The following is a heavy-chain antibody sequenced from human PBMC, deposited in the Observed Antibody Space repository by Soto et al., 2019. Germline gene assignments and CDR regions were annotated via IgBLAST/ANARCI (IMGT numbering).Heavy chain of an antibody. V-gene: IGHV1-8*01. Sequence: QVQLVQSGAEVKKPGASVKVSCKASVYTFTSYDINWVRQATGQGLEWMGWMNPNSGNTGYAQKFQGRVTMTRNTSTSTAYLELSSLRSEDTAVYYCARPTYYYDSSGGPPDYWGQGTLVTVSS. J-gene: IGHJ4*02. CDR1: VYTFTSYD. D-gene: IGHD3-22*01. CDR3: ARPTYYYDSSGGPPDY. CDR2: MNPNSGNT.